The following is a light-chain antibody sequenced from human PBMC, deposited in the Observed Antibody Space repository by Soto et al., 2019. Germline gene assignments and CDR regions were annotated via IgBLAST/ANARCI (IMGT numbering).Light chain of an antibody. CDR2: GAS. CDR1: QSVRSSY. Sequence: EIVLTQSPGTLSLSPGERATLSCRASQSVRSSYLAWYQQKPGQAPRLLIYGASSRATGIPDRFSGSGSGTDFTLTISRLEPEDSAVYYCQQYDTSSWTF. V-gene: IGKV3-20*01. CDR3: QQYDTSSWT. J-gene: IGKJ1*01.